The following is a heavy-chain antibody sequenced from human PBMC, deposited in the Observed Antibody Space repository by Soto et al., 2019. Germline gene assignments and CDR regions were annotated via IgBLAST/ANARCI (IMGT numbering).Heavy chain of an antibody. CDR1: GGSFNRHT. CDR2: IIPIFGTA. J-gene: IGHJ4*02. D-gene: IGHD3-22*01. Sequence: QVQLVQSGAEVRKPGSSVRGSCKASGGSFNRHTISWVRQAPGPRLEWMGGIIPIFGTANHAQKFQGRVTIIADESTSTVYMELSSLRSDDTAIYYCARGWGYDSTDYYYAYWGQGTLVIVSS. CDR3: ARGWGYDSTDYYYAY. V-gene: IGHV1-69*01.